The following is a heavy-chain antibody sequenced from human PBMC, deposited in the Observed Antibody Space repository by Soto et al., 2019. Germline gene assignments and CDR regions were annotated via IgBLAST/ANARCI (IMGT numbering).Heavy chain of an antibody. CDR1: GFTFRNYA. CDR3: AKDAISGDGIWLMDS. CDR2: LLRSGSSA. V-gene: IGHV3-23*01. J-gene: IGHJ5*02. D-gene: IGHD4-17*01. Sequence: GGSLRLSCAASGFTFRNYAMTWARQAPGKGLEWVSSLLRSGSSAYYADSVRGRFTISSDTSANSLYLQMDNLRAEDTAIYYCAKDAISGDGIWLMDSWGQGTVVTVSS.